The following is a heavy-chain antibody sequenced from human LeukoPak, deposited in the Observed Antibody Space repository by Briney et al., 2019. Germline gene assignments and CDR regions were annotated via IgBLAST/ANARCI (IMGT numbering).Heavy chain of an antibody. CDR2: INHSGST. J-gene: IGHJ4*02. CDR3: ATRIAVAAGYYFDY. V-gene: IGHV4-34*01. Sequence: SETLSLTCAVYSGSFSGYYWSWIRQPPGKGLEWIGEINHSGSTNYNPSLKSRVTISVDTSKNQFSLKLSSVTAADTAVYYCATRIAVAAGYYFDYWGQGTLVTVSS. D-gene: IGHD6-19*01. CDR1: SGSFSGYY.